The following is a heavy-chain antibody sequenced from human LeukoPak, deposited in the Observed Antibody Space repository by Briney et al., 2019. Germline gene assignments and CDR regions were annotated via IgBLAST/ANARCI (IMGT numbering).Heavy chain of an antibody. D-gene: IGHD3-22*01. CDR3: TRDRPNYYGSDGHYYRRNGDY. V-gene: IGHV3-23*01. CDR1: GFTSSIYA. J-gene: IGHJ4*02. CDR2: IISKGELT. Sequence: PGVSLRLSCAASGFTSSIYAMSWVRQAPGKGLEWVSSIISKGELTFYADSVKGRFTISRDNSESTLYLQMNILRAEDTAIYYCTRDRPNYYGSDGHYYRRNGDYWGQGTLVTVSS.